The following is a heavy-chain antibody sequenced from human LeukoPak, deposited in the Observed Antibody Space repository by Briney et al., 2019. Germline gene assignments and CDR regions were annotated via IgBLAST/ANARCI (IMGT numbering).Heavy chain of an antibody. CDR2: ISSDGGST. Sequence: PGGSLRLSCAASGFTFSSYAMYWVRQAPGKGLEYVSAISSDGGSTYYANSVKGRFTISRDNSKNTLYLQMGSLRAEDTAVYYCARGMVEWSSGWSLDYWGQGTLVTVSS. CDR1: GFTFSSYA. V-gene: IGHV3-64*01. J-gene: IGHJ4*02. D-gene: IGHD6-19*01. CDR3: ARGMVEWSSGWSLDY.